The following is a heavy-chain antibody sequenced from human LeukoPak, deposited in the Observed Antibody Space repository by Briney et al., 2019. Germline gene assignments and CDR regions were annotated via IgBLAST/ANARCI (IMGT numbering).Heavy chain of an antibody. Sequence: GASVKVSCKASGGTFSSYAISWVRQAPGQGLEWMGRIIPILGIANYAQKFQGRVTITADKSTSTAYMELSSLRSDDTAVDYCASVSQRAAILYSYYYMDVWGKGTTVTVSS. CDR1: GGTFSSYA. D-gene: IGHD2-2*01. J-gene: IGHJ6*03. CDR2: IIPILGIA. V-gene: IGHV1-69*04. CDR3: ASVSQRAAILYSYYYMDV.